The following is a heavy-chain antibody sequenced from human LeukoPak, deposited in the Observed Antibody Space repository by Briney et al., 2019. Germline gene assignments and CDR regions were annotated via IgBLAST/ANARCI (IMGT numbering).Heavy chain of an antibody. J-gene: IGHJ3*02. Sequence: SETLSLTCTVSGGSISSSSYYWGWIRQPPGKGLEWIGSTYYSGSTYYNPSLKSRVTISVDTSKNQFSLKLSSVTAADTAVYYCARDRVLNYDYVWGSYRSPHAFDIWGQGTMVTVSS. D-gene: IGHD3-16*02. CDR3: ARDRVLNYDYVWGSYRSPHAFDI. CDR1: GGSISSSSYY. CDR2: TYYSGST. V-gene: IGHV4-39*07.